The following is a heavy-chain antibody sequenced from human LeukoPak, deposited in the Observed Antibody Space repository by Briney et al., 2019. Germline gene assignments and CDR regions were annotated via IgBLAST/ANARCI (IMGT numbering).Heavy chain of an antibody. V-gene: IGHV4-31*03. CDR1: GGSISSGGYY. Sequence: SRTLSLTCTVSGGSISSGGYYWSWIRQHPGKGLEWIGYIYYSGSTYYNPSLKSRVTISVDTSKNQFSLKLSSVTAADTAVYYCARDPRTTDVLLWFGDSNYGMDVWGKGTTVTVSS. CDR2: IYYSGST. D-gene: IGHD3-10*01. CDR3: ARDPRTTDVLLWFGDSNYGMDV. J-gene: IGHJ6*04.